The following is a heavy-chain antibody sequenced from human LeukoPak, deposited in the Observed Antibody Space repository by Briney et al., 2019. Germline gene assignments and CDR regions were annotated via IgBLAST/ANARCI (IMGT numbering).Heavy chain of an antibody. Sequence: ASVKVSCKASGYTFTSYGISWVRQAPGQGLEWMGWISAYNGNTNYAQKLQGRVTMTTDTSTSTAYMELRSLRSDDTAVYYCARTSPFTTYSYGNNFDYWGQGTLVTVSS. CDR3: ARTSPFTTYSYGNNFDY. V-gene: IGHV1-18*01. J-gene: IGHJ4*02. CDR1: GYTFTSYG. D-gene: IGHD5-18*01. CDR2: ISAYNGNT.